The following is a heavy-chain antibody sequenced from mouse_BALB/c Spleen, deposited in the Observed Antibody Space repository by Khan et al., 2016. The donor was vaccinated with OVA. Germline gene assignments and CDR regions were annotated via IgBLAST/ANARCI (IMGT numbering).Heavy chain of an antibody. CDR1: GFNIKDYY. CDR2: IDPENGNT. CDR3: ARRGDGNYWFAY. Sequence: VQLKQSGAELVRPGALVKLSCKASGFNIKDYYMLWVKQRPEQGLEWIGWIDPENGNTIYDPKFQAKASITADTSSNTAYLQLSSLTSEDTAVYDCARRGDGNYWFAYWGQGTLVTVSA. D-gene: IGHD2-1*01. V-gene: IGHV14-1*02. J-gene: IGHJ3*01.